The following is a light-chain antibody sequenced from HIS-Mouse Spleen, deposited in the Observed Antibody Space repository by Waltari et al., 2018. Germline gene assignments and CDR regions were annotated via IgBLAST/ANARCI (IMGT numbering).Light chain of an antibody. V-gene: IGKV1-9*01. CDR2: AAS. Sequence: DIQLTQSPSFLSASVGDRVTITCRASQGISSYLAWYQQKPGKAPKLLIYAASTLQSGVPSRLSGRGSGKGFTFTISSLQPENFATYYCQQLNSYPPTFGQGTKVEIK. CDR3: QQLNSYPPT. J-gene: IGKJ1*01. CDR1: QGISSY.